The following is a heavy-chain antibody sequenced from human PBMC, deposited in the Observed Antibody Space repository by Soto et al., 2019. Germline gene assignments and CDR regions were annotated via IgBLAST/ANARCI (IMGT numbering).Heavy chain of an antibody. CDR1: GYTFTTYG. CDR3: ARALPYSSSGDS. J-gene: IGHJ4*02. D-gene: IGHD6-13*01. V-gene: IGHV1-18*01. Sequence: QVQLVQSGAEVKKPGASVKVSCKASGYTFTTYGISWVRQAPGQGLEWMGWIIASNGNTYYGQKFQGRVTMTTDSFTSTAYMELSSLTSDDTAVYYCARALPYSSSGDSWGRGTLVTVSS. CDR2: IIASNGNT.